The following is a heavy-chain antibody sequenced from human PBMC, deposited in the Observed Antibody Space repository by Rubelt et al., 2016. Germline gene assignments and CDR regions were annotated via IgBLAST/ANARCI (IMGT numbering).Heavy chain of an antibody. D-gene: IGHD1-26*01. Sequence: GFGGGLVQPGGSLRLSCAASGFSFSSHGINWVRQVPGKGLEWVSGITGSGFSTYYADSVKGRFTISRDNSKNTLYLQMNSLRAEDMAVYYCAKDLGASNYFDYWGQGTQVTVSS. J-gene: IGHJ4*02. V-gene: IGHV3-23*01. CDR3: AKDLGASNYFDY. CDR1: GFSFSSHG. CDR2: ITGSGFST.